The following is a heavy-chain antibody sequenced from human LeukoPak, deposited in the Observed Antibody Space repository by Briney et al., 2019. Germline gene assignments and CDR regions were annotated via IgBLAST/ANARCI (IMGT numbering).Heavy chain of an antibody. CDR1: GYTFTSYY. CDR3: ARGRDSSGYWTNYFDY. D-gene: IGHD3-22*01. J-gene: IGHJ4*02. Sequence: ASVKVSCKASGYTFTSYYKHWVRQAPGPGLEWMGIINPRGGSTSYAQTFQGRVTMTRDTSTSTVYMELSSLRSEDTAVYYCARGRDSSGYWTNYFDYWGQGTLVIVSS. CDR2: INPRGGST. V-gene: IGHV1-46*01.